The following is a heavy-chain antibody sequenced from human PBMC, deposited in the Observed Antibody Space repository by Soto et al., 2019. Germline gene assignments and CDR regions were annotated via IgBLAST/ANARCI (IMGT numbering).Heavy chain of an antibody. J-gene: IGHJ5*02. CDR3: ARAWGSSTSCSRIGGFSSWFDP. CDR2: INPSGGST. D-gene: IGHD2-2*01. CDR1: GYTFTSYY. Sequence: GASLKVSCKASGYTFTSYYMHWVRQAPGQGLEWMGIINPSGGSTSYAQKFQGRVTMTRDTSTSTVYMELSSLRSEDTAVYYCARAWGSSTSCSRIGGFSSWFDPWGQGTLVTVPQ. V-gene: IGHV1-46*03.